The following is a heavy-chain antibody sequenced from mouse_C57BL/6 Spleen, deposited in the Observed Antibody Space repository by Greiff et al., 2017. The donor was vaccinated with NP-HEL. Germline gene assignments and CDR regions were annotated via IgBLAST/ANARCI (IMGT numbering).Heavy chain of an antibody. CDR3: AKRGSHWYFDV. D-gene: IGHD1-1*01. J-gene: IGHJ1*03. CDR2: IWRGGST. CDR1: GFSLTSYG. Sequence: VMLVESGPGLVQPSQSLSITCTVSGFSLTSYGVHWVRQSPGKGLEWLGVIWRGGSTDYNAAFMSRLSITKDNSKSQVFFKMNSLQADDTAIYYCAKRGSHWYFDVWGTGTTVTVSS. V-gene: IGHV2-5*01.